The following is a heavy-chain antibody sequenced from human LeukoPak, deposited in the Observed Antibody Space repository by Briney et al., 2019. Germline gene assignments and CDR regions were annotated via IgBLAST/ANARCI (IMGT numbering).Heavy chain of an antibody. CDR1: GGTFSSYA. D-gene: IGHD1-7*01. Sequence: SVKVSCKASGGTFSSYAISWVRQAPGQGLEWMGGIIPIFGTANYAQKFQGRVTITTDESTSTAYMELSSLRSEDTAVYYCARVTGTHNWFEPWGQGTLVNVSS. CDR3: ARVTGTHNWFEP. V-gene: IGHV1-69*05. CDR2: IIPIFGTA. J-gene: IGHJ5*02.